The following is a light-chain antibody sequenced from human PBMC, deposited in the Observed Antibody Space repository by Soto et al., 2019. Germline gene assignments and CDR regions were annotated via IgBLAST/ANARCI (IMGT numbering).Light chain of an antibody. V-gene: IGKV3-11*01. J-gene: IGKJ1*01. CDR2: DAS. Sequence: EIVLTQSPATLSLSPGERATLSCRASQSVSSYLAWYQQKPGQAPRLLIYDASNRATGIPARFSGSGSGTDFTLTIRSLETEDFEVYYCQQRSNWPPWTFGQGTKVEIK. CDR1: QSVSSY. CDR3: QQRSNWPPWT.